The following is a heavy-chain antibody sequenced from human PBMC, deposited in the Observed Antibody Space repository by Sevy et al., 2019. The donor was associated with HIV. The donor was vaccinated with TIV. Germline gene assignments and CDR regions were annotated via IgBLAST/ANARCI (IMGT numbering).Heavy chain of an antibody. CDR3: ARVVVTSNYEAFDI. CDR1: GFTFSSYS. CDR2: ISSSSSYI. Sequence: GGSLRLSCAASGFTFSSYSMNWVRQAPGKGLEWVSSISSSSSYIYYADSVKGRFTISRDNAKNSLYLQMNSLRAEDTAADYCARVVVTSNYEAFDIWGQGTMVTVSS. V-gene: IGHV3-21*01. J-gene: IGHJ3*02. D-gene: IGHD2-15*01.